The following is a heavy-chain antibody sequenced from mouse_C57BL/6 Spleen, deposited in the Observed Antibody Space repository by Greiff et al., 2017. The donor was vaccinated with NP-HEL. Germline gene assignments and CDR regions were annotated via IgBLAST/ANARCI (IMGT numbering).Heavy chain of an antibody. Sequence: QVQLQQSGPELVKPGASVKISCKASGYAFSSSWMNWVKQRPGKGLEWIGRIYPGDGATNYNGKFKGKATLTADKSSSTAYRQLSSLTSEDSAVYFCAREDIYYGNPAWFAYWGQGTLVTVSA. D-gene: IGHD2-1*01. V-gene: IGHV1-82*01. J-gene: IGHJ3*01. CDR1: GYAFSSSW. CDR2: IYPGDGAT. CDR3: AREDIYYGNPAWFAY.